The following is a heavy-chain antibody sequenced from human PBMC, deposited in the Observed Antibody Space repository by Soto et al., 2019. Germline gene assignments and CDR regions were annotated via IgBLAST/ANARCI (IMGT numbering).Heavy chain of an antibody. D-gene: IGHD1-26*01. CDR1: GYTFTAYH. V-gene: IGHV1-2*02. CDR2: INPNSGGA. CDR3: ARDYSGHGMDV. Sequence: ASVKVSCKTSGYTFTAYHIHWVLQAPGQGLEWMGWINPNSGGANYAQKFEGRVTMTRDTSISTVYMELSRLGSDDTALYYCARDYSGHGMDVWGQGTTVTVSS. J-gene: IGHJ6*02.